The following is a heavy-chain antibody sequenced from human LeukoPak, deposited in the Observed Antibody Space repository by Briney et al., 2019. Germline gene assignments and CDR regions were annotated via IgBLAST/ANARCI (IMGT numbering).Heavy chain of an antibody. CDR3: ARGGAIPLDY. D-gene: IGHD6-25*01. CDR2: ISYDGSNK. V-gene: IGHV3-30-3*01. J-gene: IGHJ4*02. Sequence: QSGGSLRLSCAASGFTFSSYAMHWVRQAPGKGLEWVAVISYDGSNKYYADSVKGRFTISRDNSKNTLYLQMNSLRAEDTAVYYCARGGAIPLDYWGQGTLVTVSS. CDR1: GFTFSSYA.